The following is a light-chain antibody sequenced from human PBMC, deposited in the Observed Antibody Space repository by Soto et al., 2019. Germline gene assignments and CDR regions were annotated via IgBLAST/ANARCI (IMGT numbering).Light chain of an antibody. CDR2: DAS. Sequence: ETVLTQSPATLSLSPGERATLSCRASQSVSSSLAWYQQKRGQPPSLLIYDASNRATGIPARFSGTGSGTDFTLTISSLEPEDFAVYYCQQRDNLITFGQGTRLEIK. CDR3: QQRDNLIT. J-gene: IGKJ5*01. V-gene: IGKV3-11*01. CDR1: QSVSSS.